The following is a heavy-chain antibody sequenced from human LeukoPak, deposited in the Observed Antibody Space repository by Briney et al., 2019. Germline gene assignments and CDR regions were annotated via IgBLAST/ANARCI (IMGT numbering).Heavy chain of an antibody. V-gene: IGHV4-39*07. CDR3: ARGRKIFGVVISYYYYYYMDV. CDR1: GGSISSSSYY. D-gene: IGHD3-3*01. J-gene: IGHJ6*03. Sequence: SETLSLTCTVSGGSISSSSYYWGWIRQPPGKGLEWIGSIYYSGSTNYIPSLKSRVTISVDTSKNQFSLKLSSVTAADTAVYYCARGRKIFGVVISYYYYYYMDVWGKGTTVTVSS. CDR2: IYYSGST.